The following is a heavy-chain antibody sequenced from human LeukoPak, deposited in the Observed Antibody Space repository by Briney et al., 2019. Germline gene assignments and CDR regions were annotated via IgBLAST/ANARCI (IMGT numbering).Heavy chain of an antibody. J-gene: IGHJ5*02. V-gene: IGHV1-18*01. D-gene: IGHD2-8*01. CDR3: ARERTNTFNWADL. Sequence: GASVKVSCKASGYTFISYGLSWVRQAPGQGLEWMGWISAYNGNTNYAQKLQDRVTMTTDTSTSTAYMELRSLRSDDTAVYYCARERTNTFNWADLWGQGTLVTVSS. CDR1: GYTFISYG. CDR2: ISAYNGNT.